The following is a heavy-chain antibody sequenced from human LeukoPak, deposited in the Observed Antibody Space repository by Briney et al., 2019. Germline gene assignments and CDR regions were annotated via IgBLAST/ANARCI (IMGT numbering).Heavy chain of an antibody. J-gene: IGHJ4*02. D-gene: IGHD3-22*01. CDR3: ARRFDSSGYYYPNFDY. CDR1: GGSFSGYY. V-gene: IGHV4-34*01. Sequence: PSETLSLTCAVYGGSFSGYYWSWTRQPPGKGLEWIGEINHSGSTNYNPSLKSRVTISVDTSKNQFSLKLSSVTAADTAVYYCARRFDSSGYYYPNFDYWGQGTLVTVSS. CDR2: INHSGST.